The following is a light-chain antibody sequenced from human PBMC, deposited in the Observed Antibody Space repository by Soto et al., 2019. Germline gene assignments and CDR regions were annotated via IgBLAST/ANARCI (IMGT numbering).Light chain of an antibody. CDR1: QNIRNY. CDR2: DTS. Sequence: DIQMTQSPSSLSASVGDRVTITCRASQNIRNYLNWYQQKPGKAPKLLIHDTSNLQSGVPSGFSGSGSGTDFTLTISSLQPEDFATYYCQQGYSTPQTFGQGTKVEIK. J-gene: IGKJ1*01. CDR3: QQGYSTPQT. V-gene: IGKV1-39*01.